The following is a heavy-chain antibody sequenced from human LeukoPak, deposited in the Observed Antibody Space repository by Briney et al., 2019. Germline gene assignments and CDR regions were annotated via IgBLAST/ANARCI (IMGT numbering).Heavy chain of an antibody. CDR2: INHSGST. CDR1: GGSFSGYY. CDR3: ASGSSGWLH. Sequence: SETLSLTCAVYGGSFSGYYWSWIRQPPGRGLEWIGEINHSGSTNYNPSLKSRVTISVDTSKNQFSLKLSSVTAADTAVYYCASGSSGWLHWGQGTLVTVSS. J-gene: IGHJ4*02. V-gene: IGHV4-34*01. D-gene: IGHD6-19*01.